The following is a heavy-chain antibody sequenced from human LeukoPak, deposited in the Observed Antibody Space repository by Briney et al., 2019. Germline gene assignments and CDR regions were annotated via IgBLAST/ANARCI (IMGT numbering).Heavy chain of an antibody. J-gene: IGHJ4*02. CDR1: GFTFGDYA. CDR3: AKGLNGVSFSFDY. V-gene: IGHV3-43*02. D-gene: IGHD2-8*01. CDR2: ISGDGLTT. Sequence: PGGSLRLSCAASGFTFGDYAMHWVRQTPGKGLEWVSLISGDGLTTHYRDSVRGRFTISRNNSKNSLYLQMNGLRTEDTAFYYCAKGLNGVSFSFDYWGRGTLVTVSS.